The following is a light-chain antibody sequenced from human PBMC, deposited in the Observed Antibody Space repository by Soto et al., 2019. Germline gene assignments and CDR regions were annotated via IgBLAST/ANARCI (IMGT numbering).Light chain of an antibody. J-gene: IGKJ5*01. Sequence: EIVLTQSPGTLSLSPGERATLSCRASQSVSSNLAWYQQKPGQAPRLLIYGASTRATGIPARFSGSGSGTEFTLTISSLQSKDFAVYYCQQYHNWPITFGQGTRLEIK. CDR2: GAS. V-gene: IGKV3-15*01. CDR3: QQYHNWPIT. CDR1: QSVSSN.